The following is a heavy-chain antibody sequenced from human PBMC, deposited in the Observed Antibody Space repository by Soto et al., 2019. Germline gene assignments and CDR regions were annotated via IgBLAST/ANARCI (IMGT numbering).Heavy chain of an antibody. V-gene: IGHV3-48*02. CDR1: GFTFSSYS. D-gene: IGHD1-26*01. J-gene: IGHJ4*02. CDR3: ARALRSSGSFSLYYFDY. CDR2: ISSSSSAI. Sequence: GGSLRLSCAASGFTFSSYSMNWVRQVPGKGLEWISYISSSSSAIYYADSVKGRFTISRDNAKNSLYLQLNSLRDEDAAVYYCARALRSSGSFSLYYFDYWGQGTLVTVSS.